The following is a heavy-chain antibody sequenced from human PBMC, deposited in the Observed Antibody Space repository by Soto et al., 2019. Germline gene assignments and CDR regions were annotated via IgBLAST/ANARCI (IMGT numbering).Heavy chain of an antibody. D-gene: IGHD2-15*01. CDR2: IYYSGST. Sequence: SETLSLTCTVSGGSIISYYWSWILQPPGKVLEWIGYIYYSGSTNYNPSLKSRVTISVDTSKNQFSLKLSSVTAADTAVYYCARDTYCSGGSCYADGMDVWGQGTTVTVSS. J-gene: IGHJ6*02. CDR3: ARDTYCSGGSCYADGMDV. CDR1: GGSIISYY. V-gene: IGHV4-59*01.